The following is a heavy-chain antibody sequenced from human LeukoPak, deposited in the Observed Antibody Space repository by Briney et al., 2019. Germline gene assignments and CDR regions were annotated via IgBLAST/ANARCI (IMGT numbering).Heavy chain of an antibody. Sequence: SETLSLTCTVSGGSISSGGYYGSWIRQHPGKGLGWIGYIYYSGSTYYNPSLKSRVTISVDTSKNQFSLKLSSVTAADTAVYYCARELSVAGHNWFDPWGQGTLVTVSS. CDR2: IYYSGST. CDR3: ARELSVAGHNWFDP. CDR1: GGSISSGGYY. J-gene: IGHJ5*02. D-gene: IGHD6-19*01. V-gene: IGHV4-31*03.